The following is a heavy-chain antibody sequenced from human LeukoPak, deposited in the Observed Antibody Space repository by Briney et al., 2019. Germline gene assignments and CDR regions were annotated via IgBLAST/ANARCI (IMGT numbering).Heavy chain of an antibody. Sequence: SVKVSCKASGGTFSSYAISWVRQAPGQGLEWMGGIIPISGTANYAQKFQGRVTITADKSTSTAYMELSSLRSEDTAVYYCARGVSDYYFDYWGQGTLVTVSS. CDR3: ARGVSDYYFDY. CDR2: IIPISGTA. CDR1: GGTFSSYA. D-gene: IGHD6-13*01. V-gene: IGHV1-69*06. J-gene: IGHJ4*02.